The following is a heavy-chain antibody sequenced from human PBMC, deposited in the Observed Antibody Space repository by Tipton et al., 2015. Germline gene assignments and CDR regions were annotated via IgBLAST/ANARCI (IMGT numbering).Heavy chain of an antibody. Sequence: LRLSCTVSGGSVSTSNYYWGWIRQSPGKGLEWIGNIYYSVSTYYNPSLKSLVTISLDTSKNQFSLKLSSVTAADTAVYYCARDFTPYDYYALDVWGQGTTVTVSS. CDR3: ARDFTPYDYYALDV. V-gene: IGHV4-39*02. CDR1: GGSVSTSNYY. J-gene: IGHJ6*02. CDR2: IYYSVST.